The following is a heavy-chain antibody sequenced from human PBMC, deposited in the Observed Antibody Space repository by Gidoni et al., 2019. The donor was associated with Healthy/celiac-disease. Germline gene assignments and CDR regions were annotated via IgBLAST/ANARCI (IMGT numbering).Heavy chain of an antibody. D-gene: IGHD3-22*01. V-gene: IGHV4-38-2*02. Sequence: VQLQESGPGLVKPSETLSLPGPVPGYSTSSGYYWGWIRQPPGKGLEWIGSIYHSGSTYYNPSLKSRVTISVDTSKNQFSLKLSSVTAADTAVYYCARGLYYYDSSGYRGDNWFDPWGQGTLVTVSS. J-gene: IGHJ5*02. CDR1: GYSTSSGYY. CDR3: ARGLYYYDSSGYRGDNWFDP. CDR2: IYHSGST.